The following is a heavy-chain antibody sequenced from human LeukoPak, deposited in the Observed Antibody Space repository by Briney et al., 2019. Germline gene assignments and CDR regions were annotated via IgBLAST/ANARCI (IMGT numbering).Heavy chain of an antibody. CDR3: ARYSSSWNFDY. J-gene: IGHJ4*02. CDR2: IYYSGST. D-gene: IGHD6-13*01. Sequence: SETLSLTCTVYGGSISSYYWSWIRQPPGKGLEWIGYIYYSGSTNYNPSLKSRITISVDTSKNQFSLKLSSVTAADTAVYYCARYSSSWNFDYWGQGTLVTVSS. V-gene: IGHV4-59*01. CDR1: GGSISSYY.